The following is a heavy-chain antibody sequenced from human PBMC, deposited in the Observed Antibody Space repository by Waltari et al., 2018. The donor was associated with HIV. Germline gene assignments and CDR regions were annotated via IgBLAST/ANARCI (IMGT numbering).Heavy chain of an antibody. V-gene: IGHV1-8*01. CDR3: ARSTNCGGDCYPDY. D-gene: IGHD2-21*02. CDR1: GYTFTSYD. J-gene: IGHJ4*02. CDR2: MNPNSGNT. Sequence: QVQLVQSGAEVKKPGASVKVSCKASGYTFTSYDINWVRQATGQGLEWMGGMNPNSGNTGYAQKFQGRVTMTRNTSISTAYMELSSLRSEDTAVYYCARSTNCGGDCYPDYWGQGTLVTVSS.